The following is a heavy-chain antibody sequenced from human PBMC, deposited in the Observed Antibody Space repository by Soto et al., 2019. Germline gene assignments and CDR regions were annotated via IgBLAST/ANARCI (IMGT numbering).Heavy chain of an antibody. CDR1: GGSISSGGYS. D-gene: IGHD3-3*01. Sequence: QLQLQESGSGLVKPSQTLSLTCAVSGGSISSGGYSWSWIRQPPGKGLEWIGYIYHSGSTYYNPFLKSRVTISVDRSKNQFSLKLSSVTAADTAVYYCASWSGYYKDFDYWGQGTLVTVSS. J-gene: IGHJ4*02. CDR3: ASWSGYYKDFDY. V-gene: IGHV4-30-2*01. CDR2: IYHSGST.